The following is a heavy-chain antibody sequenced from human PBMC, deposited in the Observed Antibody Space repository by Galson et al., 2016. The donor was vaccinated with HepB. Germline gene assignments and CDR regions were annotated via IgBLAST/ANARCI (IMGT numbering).Heavy chain of an antibody. J-gene: IGHJ6*02. V-gene: IGHV3-7*03. CDR2: IKSDGTEK. CDR1: GFTFSSYW. Sequence: SLRLSCAGSGFTFSSYWMNWVRQAPGKGLEWVAIIKSDGTEKIYVDSVKGRFTISRDNAKNSLYLQLNSLRVEDTAMYYCARDQVRVTGRWEPHYYYYYFGMDVWGQGTTVTVSS. D-gene: IGHD1-26*01. CDR3: ARDQVRVTGRWEPHYYYYYFGMDV.